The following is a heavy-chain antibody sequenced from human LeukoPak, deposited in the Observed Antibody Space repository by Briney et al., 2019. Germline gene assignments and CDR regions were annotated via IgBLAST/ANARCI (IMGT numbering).Heavy chain of an antibody. D-gene: IGHD3-16*02. CDR3: ARGDYYYDYVWGSYRSFAFDY. J-gene: IGHJ4*02. CDR1: GYTFTGYY. CDR2: INPNSGGT. Sequence: VASAKVSCKASGYTFTGYYMHWVRQAPGQGLEWMGWINPNSGGTNYAQKFQGRVTMTRDTSISTAYMELSRLRSDDTAVYYCARGDYYYDYVWGSYRSFAFDYWGQGTLVTVSS. V-gene: IGHV1-2*02.